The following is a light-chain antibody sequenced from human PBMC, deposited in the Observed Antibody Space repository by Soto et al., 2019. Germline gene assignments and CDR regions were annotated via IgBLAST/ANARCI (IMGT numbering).Light chain of an antibody. CDR3: QQNGNSLFT. J-gene: IGKJ3*01. V-gene: IGKV3-20*01. CDR2: GAS. Sequence: EIVLTQSPGTRSLSPGERASISCRASQTVISSYLAWYQHKPAQAPRLLIYGASSRATGIPDRFSGSGSGTDFTLTISRVEPEDFAVYYCQQNGNSLFTFGPGTKVEIK. CDR1: QTVISSY.